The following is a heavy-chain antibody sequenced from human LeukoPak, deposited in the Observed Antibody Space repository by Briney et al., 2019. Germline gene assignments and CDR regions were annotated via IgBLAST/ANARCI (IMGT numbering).Heavy chain of an antibody. D-gene: IGHD4-17*01. CDR1: GASISSYY. J-gene: IGHJ5*02. V-gene: IGHV4-59*12. CDR2: IYYSGST. Sequence: SEALSLTCTVSGASISSYYWSWIRQPPGKGLEWIGYIYYSGSTNYNPSLKSRVTISVDTSKNQFSLKLSSVTAADTAVYYCARGLDYGDYNWFDPWGQGTLVTVSS. CDR3: ARGLDYGDYNWFDP.